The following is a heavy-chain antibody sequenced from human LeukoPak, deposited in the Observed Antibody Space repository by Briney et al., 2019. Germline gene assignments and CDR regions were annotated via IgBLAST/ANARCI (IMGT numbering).Heavy chain of an antibody. D-gene: IGHD3-22*01. Sequence: PSETLSLTCTVSGGSITNSYYCGWIRQPPGKGLEWIGSMYYSGSTYYNPSLKSRVTIAVDTSKNQFSLKLSSVTAADTAVYYCARQYYYNRAIYSKLDFWGQGTLVTVSS. V-gene: IGHV4-39*01. J-gene: IGHJ4*02. CDR1: GGSITNSYY. CDR3: ARQYYYNRAIYSKLDF. CDR2: MYYSGST.